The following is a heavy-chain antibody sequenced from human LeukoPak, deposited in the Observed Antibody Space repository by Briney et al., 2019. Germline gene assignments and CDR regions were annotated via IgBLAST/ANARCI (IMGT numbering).Heavy chain of an antibody. J-gene: IGHJ6*02. CDR3: ARDRHYYDSSGYLRYYYGVDV. V-gene: IGHV3-7*01. Sequence: GGSLRLSCAASGFTFSSYWMSWVRQAPGKGLEWVANIKQDGSEKYYVDSVKGRFTISRDNAKNSLYLQMNSLRAEDTAVYYCARDRHYYDSSGYLRYYYGVDVWGQGTTVTVSS. CDR1: GFTFSSYW. D-gene: IGHD3-22*01. CDR2: IKQDGSEK.